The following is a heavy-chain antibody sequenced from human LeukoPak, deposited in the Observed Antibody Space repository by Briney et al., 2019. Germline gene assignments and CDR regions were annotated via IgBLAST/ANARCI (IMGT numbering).Heavy chain of an antibody. Sequence: SETLSLTCAVSGYSISSSNWWGWIRQPPGKGLEWIGYIYYSGSIYYNPSLKSRVTMSVDTSKNQFSLKLSSVTAADTAVYYCARDIYNSGWYYFDYWGQGSLVTVSS. CDR1: GYSISSSNW. D-gene: IGHD6-19*01. CDR2: IYYSGSI. CDR3: ARDIYNSGWYYFDY. J-gene: IGHJ4*02. V-gene: IGHV4-28*03.